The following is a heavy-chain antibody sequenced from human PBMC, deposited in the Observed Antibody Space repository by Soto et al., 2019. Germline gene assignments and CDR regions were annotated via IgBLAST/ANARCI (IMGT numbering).Heavy chain of an antibody. J-gene: IGHJ4*02. D-gene: IGHD3-22*01. CDR1: GGSISSGDYY. CDR3: ARGGYYYDSSGYREYYFDY. V-gene: IGHV4-30-4*01. CDR2: IYYSGST. Sequence: SETLSLTCTVSGGSISSGDYYWSWIRQPPGKGLEWIGYIYYSGSTYYNPSLKSRVTISVDTSKNQFSLKLSSVTAADTAVYYCARGGYYYDSSGYREYYFDYWGQGTLVTVSS.